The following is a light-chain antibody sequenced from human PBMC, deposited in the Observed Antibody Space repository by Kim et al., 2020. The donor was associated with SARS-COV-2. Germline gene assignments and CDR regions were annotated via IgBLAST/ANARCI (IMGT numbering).Light chain of an antibody. CDR2: TAS. J-gene: IGKJ1*01. Sequence: DIQMTQSPSSLSASVGDRVTITCRASQNINSHLNWYQQKPGRAPKLLIYTASTLQGGVPSRFSGSGSETDFTLTISSLQPEDFATYYCQQKYNSPWTFGQGTKVDIK. V-gene: IGKV1-39*01. CDR3: QQKYNSPWT. CDR1: QNINSH.